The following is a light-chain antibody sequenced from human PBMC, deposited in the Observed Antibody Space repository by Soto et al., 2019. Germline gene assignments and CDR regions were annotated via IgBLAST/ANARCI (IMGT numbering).Light chain of an antibody. CDR3: QQTHTSFT. V-gene: IGKV1-39*01. J-gene: IGKJ4*01. CDR1: QSISTY. CDR2: AAS. Sequence: DIQMTQSPSSLSASVGDRVTITCRASQSISTYLNWYQQKPGKVPKLLIYAASSLQSGVPSGFSGSGSGTDFTLTISSLQPEDFATYYCQQTHTSFTFGGGTTVEIK.